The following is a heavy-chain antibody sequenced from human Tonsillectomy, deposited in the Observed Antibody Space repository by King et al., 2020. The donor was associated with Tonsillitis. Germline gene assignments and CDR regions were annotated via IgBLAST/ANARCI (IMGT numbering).Heavy chain of an antibody. V-gene: IGHV4-39*02. Sequence: QLQESGPGLVKPSETLSLTCTVSGGSISSSSYYWGWIRQPPGQGLEWIGSIYYSGSTYYNPSLKSRVTISVDTSKNQFSLKLSSVTAADTAVYYCAREGIAAAGNWFDPWGQGTLVTVSS. CDR2: IYYSGST. CDR1: GGSISSSSYY. J-gene: IGHJ5*02. CDR3: AREGIAAAGNWFDP. D-gene: IGHD6-13*01.